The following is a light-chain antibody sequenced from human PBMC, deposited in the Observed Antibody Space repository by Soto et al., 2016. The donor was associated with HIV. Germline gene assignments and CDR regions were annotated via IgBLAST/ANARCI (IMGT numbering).Light chain of an antibody. CDR2: KAS. CDR3: QQYDSYPIT. J-gene: IGKJ4*01. V-gene: IGKV1-5*03. Sequence: DIQMTQSPSTLSASVGDRVTITCRASQSISNWLAWYQQKPGKAPKLLIYKASSSESGVPSRFSGSGSGTEFTLTISSLQPDDFATYYCQQYDSYPITFGGGTKVEIK. CDR1: QSISNW.